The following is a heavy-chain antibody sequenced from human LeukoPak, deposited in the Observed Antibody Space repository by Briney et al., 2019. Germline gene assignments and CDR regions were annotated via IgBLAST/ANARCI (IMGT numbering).Heavy chain of an antibody. CDR2: IYHSGST. J-gene: IGHJ4*02. Sequence: SETLSLTCTVSGYSISSGYYWGWIRQPPGKGPEWIGSIYHSGSTYYNPSLKSRVTISVDTSKNQFSLKLSSVTAADTAVYYCARDRPGGSSLDYWGQGTLVTVSS. CDR3: ARDRPGGSSLDY. CDR1: GYSISSGYY. D-gene: IGHD6-13*01. V-gene: IGHV4-38-2*02.